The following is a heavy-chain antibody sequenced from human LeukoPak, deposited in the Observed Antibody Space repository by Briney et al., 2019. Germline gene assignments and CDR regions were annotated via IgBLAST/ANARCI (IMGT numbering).Heavy chain of an antibody. CDR2: IYYSGST. V-gene: IGHV4-59*12. J-gene: IGHJ4*02. Sequence: PSETLSPTCTVSDGSISSYYWSWIRQPPGKGLEWIGYIYYSGSTNYNPSLKSRVTISVDTSKNQFSLKLSSVTAADTAVYYCARDNSPPGYSSGWLVYFDYWGQGTLVTVSS. D-gene: IGHD6-19*01. CDR3: ARDNSPPGYSSGWLVYFDY. CDR1: DGSISSYY.